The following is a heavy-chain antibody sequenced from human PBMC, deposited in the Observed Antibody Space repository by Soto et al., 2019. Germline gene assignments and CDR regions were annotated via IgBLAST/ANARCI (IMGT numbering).Heavy chain of an antibody. D-gene: IGHD1-26*01. V-gene: IGHV3-23*01. J-gene: IGHJ6*02. CDR3: AKYSSVSYSGGMDV. CDR2: ISGSGGST. CDR1: GFTFSSYA. Sequence: GGSLRLSCAASGFTFSSYAMSWVRQAPGKGLEWVSAISGSGGSTYYADSVKGRFTISRDNSKNTLYLQMNSLRAEDTAVYYCAKYSSVSYSGGMDVWGQGTTVTVSS.